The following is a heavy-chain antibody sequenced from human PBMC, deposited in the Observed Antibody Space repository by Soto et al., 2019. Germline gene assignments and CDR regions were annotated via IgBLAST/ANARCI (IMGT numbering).Heavy chain of an antibody. CDR1: GYIFTGYY. CDR3: ATPGGPDSGGYYYFDY. D-gene: IGHD3-22*01. V-gene: IGHV1-2*02. Sequence: QVQLVQSGAEVKKPGASVKVSCKASGYIFTGYYMHWVRQAPGQGLEWMGWINPNSGGRNYAQKFQGRVTMTRDTSISTVYMELSSLKSDDTAVYYCATPGGPDSGGYYYFDYWGQGTLVTVSS. J-gene: IGHJ4*02. CDR2: INPNSGGR.